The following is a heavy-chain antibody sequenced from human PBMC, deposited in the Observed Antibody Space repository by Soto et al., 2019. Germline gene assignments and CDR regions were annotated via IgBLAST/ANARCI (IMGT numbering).Heavy chain of an antibody. J-gene: IGHJ4*02. CDR3: AREAAAGLVY. D-gene: IGHD6-13*01. Sequence: QVQLVQSVAEVKKPGASVKVSCKASGYSFTSYDINWVRQATGQGLEWMGWMNPNSDNTAYAQKFQGRVTMTRNTSISTVYMELSSLRSEDTAVYYCAREAAAGLVYWGQGTLVTVSS. V-gene: IGHV1-8*01. CDR1: GYSFTSYD. CDR2: MNPNSDNT.